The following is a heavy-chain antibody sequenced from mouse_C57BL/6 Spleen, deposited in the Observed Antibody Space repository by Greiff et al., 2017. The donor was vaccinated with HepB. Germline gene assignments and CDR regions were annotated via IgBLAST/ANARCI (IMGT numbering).Heavy chain of an antibody. Sequence: VQLQQPGPELVKPGASVKLSCKASGYTFTSYWMHWVKQRPGQGLEWIGNINPSNGGTNYNEKFKSKATLTVDKSSSTAYMQLSSLTSEDSAVYYCARDGSSYLYYFDYWGQGTTLTVSS. CDR3: ARDGSSYLYYFDY. CDR2: INPSNGGT. V-gene: IGHV1-53*01. CDR1: GYTFTSYW. J-gene: IGHJ2*01. D-gene: IGHD1-1*01.